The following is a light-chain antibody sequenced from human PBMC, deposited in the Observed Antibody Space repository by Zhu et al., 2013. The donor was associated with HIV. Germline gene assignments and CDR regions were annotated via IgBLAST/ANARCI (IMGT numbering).Light chain of an antibody. Sequence: DIQMTQSPSSVSASVGDRVTITCRASQGISTSWYQQKSGKAPKLLISATSTLQSGSHQGSVPVDLGQISLSQSAACSLTIFATYYCQQANSFPLTFGGGTRVEI. CDR1: QGIST. CDR2: ATS. V-gene: IGKV1-12*01. CDR3: QQANSFPLT. J-gene: IGKJ4*01.